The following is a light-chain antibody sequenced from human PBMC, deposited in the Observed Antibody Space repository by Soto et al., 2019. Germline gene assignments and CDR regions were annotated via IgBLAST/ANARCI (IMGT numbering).Light chain of an antibody. CDR1: SGDIGDYNY. Sequence: QSALTQPASVSGSPGQSITISCVGTSGDIGDYNYVSWYQQQPGKGPKVIIYDVSNRPSGVSYRFSGTKSGNTASLTVSGLQAEDEAAYYCCSYTRSGTLIFGTGTKVTVL. CDR2: DVS. V-gene: IGLV2-14*01. J-gene: IGLJ1*01. CDR3: CSYTRSGTLI.